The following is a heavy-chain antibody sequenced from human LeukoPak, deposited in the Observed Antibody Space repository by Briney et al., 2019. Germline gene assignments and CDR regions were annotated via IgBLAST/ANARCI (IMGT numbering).Heavy chain of an antibody. CDR3: ARGDTRGYSYGSPTAYDY. D-gene: IGHD5-18*01. J-gene: IGHJ4*02. CDR1: GGTFISYA. CDR2: IIPIFGTA. Sequence: ASVKVSCKASGGTFISYAISWVRQAPGQGLEGMGGIIPIFGTANYAQKFQGRVTITADESTSTAYMELSSLRSEDTAVYYCARGDTRGYSYGSPTAYDYWGQGTLVTVSS. V-gene: IGHV1-69*13.